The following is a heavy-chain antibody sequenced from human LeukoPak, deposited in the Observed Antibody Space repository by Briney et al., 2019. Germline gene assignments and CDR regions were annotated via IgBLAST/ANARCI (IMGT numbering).Heavy chain of an antibody. J-gene: IGHJ6*03. CDR2: IWYDGGNK. V-gene: IGHV3-33*06. CDR3: AKGDGSNNYYMDV. Sequence: PGGSLRLSCAASGFTFYRYGMHWVRQAPGKGPEWVAVIWYDGGNKFYADSVRGRFTISRDNSKNTFYLQINSLRAEDTAVYYCAKGDGSNNYYMDVWGKGTTVTVSS. CDR1: GFTFYRYG. D-gene: IGHD3-10*01.